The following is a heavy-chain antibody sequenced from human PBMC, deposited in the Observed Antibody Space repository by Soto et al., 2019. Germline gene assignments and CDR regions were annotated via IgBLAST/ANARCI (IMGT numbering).Heavy chain of an antibody. D-gene: IGHD1-26*01. CDR2: ISYDESNT. CDR1: GFTFSSYG. J-gene: IGHJ1*01. Sequence: QVQLVESGGGVVQPGRSLRLSCAASGFTFSSYGMHWVRQAPGKGLEWVAVISYDESNTYYADSMKGRFTISRDNSKNTLYLQWTILTPDDTAVYYCARDERATHLQHWGQGILVTVSS. CDR3: ARDERATHLQH. V-gene: IGHV3-30*03.